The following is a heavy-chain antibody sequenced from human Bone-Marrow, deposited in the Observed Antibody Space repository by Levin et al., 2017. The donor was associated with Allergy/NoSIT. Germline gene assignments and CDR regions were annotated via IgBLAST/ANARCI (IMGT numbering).Heavy chain of an antibody. V-gene: IGHV3-30-3*01. CDR3: ARESLELSSSLVVYYFDY. CDR2: ISYDGGNK. CDR1: GFIFSHYA. Sequence: SGGSLRLSCAASGFIFSHYAMHWVRQAPGKGLEWVALISYDGGNKYYADSVEGRFSISRDTSTVYLQLNSLTTEDTAAYYCARESLELSSSLVVYYFDYWGQGTLVTVSS. D-gene: IGHD6-6*01. J-gene: IGHJ4*02.